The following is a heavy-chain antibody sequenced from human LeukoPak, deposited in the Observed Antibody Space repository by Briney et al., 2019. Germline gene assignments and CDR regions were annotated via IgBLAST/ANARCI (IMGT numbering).Heavy chain of an antibody. CDR3: TSGGHYFDP. D-gene: IGHD1-26*01. CDR1: GFTFSSYA. Sequence: GSLRLSCAASGFTFSSYAMSWVRQAPGKGLEWVGRIKSKTDGGTTDYAAPLKGKFTISRDDSKNTLYLQMNSLKTEDTAVYYCTSGGHYFDPWGQGTLVTVSS. J-gene: IGHJ5*02. V-gene: IGHV3-15*01. CDR2: IKSKTDGGTT.